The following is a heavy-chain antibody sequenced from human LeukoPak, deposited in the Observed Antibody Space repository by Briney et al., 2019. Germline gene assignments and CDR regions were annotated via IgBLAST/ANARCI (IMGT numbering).Heavy chain of an antibody. V-gene: IGHV3-7*01. CDR2: IKQDGSEK. Sequence: GGSLRLSCAASGFTFSSYWMSWVRQAPGKGLEWVANIKQDGSEKYYVDSVKGRFTISRDNAKNSLYLQMNSLRAEDTAVYYCARKYSSSWYPYYYYGTDVWGQGTTVTVSS. CDR3: ARKYSSSWYPYYYYGTDV. J-gene: IGHJ6*02. CDR1: GFTFSSYW. D-gene: IGHD6-13*01.